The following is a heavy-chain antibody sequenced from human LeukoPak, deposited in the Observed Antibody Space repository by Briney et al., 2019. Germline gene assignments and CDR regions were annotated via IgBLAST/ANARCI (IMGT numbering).Heavy chain of an antibody. V-gene: IGHV3-30-3*01. Sequence: PGGSLRLSCAAFGFTFSSYAMHWVRQAPGKGLEWVAVISYDGSNKYYADSVKGRFTISRDDAKNTLYLQLNSLRAEDTAVYFCARGGSDIAMAHDYWGQGTLVTVSS. CDR1: GFTFSSYA. J-gene: IGHJ4*02. CDR2: ISYDGSNK. D-gene: IGHD5-18*01. CDR3: ARGGSDIAMAHDY.